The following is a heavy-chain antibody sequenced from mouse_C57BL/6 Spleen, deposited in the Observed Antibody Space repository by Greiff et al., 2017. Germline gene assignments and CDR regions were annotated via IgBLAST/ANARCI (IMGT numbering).Heavy chain of an antibody. J-gene: IGHJ3*01. CDR3: ARRGDYGGWFAY. V-gene: IGHV5-9*01. D-gene: IGHD2-4*01. CDR2: ISGGGGNT. Sequence: EVQLVESGGGLVKPGGSLKLSCAASGFTFSSYTMSWVRQTPEKRLEWVATISGGGGNTYYPDSVKGRFTISRANAKNTLYLQMSSLRSEDTALYYGARRGDYGGWFAYWGQGTLVTVSA. CDR1: GFTFSSYT.